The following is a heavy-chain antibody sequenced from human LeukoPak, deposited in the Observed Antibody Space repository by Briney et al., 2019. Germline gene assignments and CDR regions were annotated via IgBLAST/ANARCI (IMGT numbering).Heavy chain of an antibody. D-gene: IGHD1-26*01. CDR1: SYSISSGFY. CDR2: IYYSGTT. Sequence: SETLSLTCAVSSYSISSGFYWGWIRQPPGKGLEWIGSIYYSGTTYYNPSLKSRVTISVDTSKNQFSLKLSSVTAADTAVYYCARARGGTYADYDYWGQGTLVTVSS. CDR3: ARARGGTYADYDY. J-gene: IGHJ4*02. V-gene: IGHV4-38-2*01.